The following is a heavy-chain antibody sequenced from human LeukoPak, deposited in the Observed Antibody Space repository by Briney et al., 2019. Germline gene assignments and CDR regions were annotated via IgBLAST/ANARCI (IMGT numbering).Heavy chain of an antibody. J-gene: IGHJ4*02. CDR3: ARLDYDILTGHPDYFDY. Sequence: PSETLSLTCTVSGGSTSSYYWSWIRQPPGKGLEWIGYIYYSGSTNYNPSLKSRVTISVDTSKNQFSLKLSSVTAADTAVYYCARLDYDILTGHPDYFDYWGQGTLVTVSS. CDR1: GGSTSSYY. CDR2: IYYSGST. V-gene: IGHV4-59*01. D-gene: IGHD3-9*01.